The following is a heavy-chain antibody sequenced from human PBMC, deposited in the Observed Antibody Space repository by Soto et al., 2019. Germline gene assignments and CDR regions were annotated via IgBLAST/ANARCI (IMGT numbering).Heavy chain of an antibody. Sequence: GGSLRLSCAASGFTFSNAWMSWVRQAPGKGLEWVGRIKSKTDGGTTDYAAPVKGRFTISRDDSKNTLYLQMNSLKTEDTVVYYCTTDGGSGSSYYYYYMDVWGKGTTVTVSS. V-gene: IGHV3-15*01. D-gene: IGHD1-26*01. CDR1: GFTFSNAW. J-gene: IGHJ6*03. CDR2: IKSKTDGGTT. CDR3: TTDGGSGSSYYYYYMDV.